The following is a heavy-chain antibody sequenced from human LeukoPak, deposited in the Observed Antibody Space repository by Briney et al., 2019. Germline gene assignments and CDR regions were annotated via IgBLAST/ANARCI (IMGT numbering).Heavy chain of an antibody. V-gene: IGHV4-38-2*02. CDR1: GYSISSGYY. D-gene: IGHD2-15*01. CDR2: IYRSGST. J-gene: IGHJ1*01. Sequence: SETLSLTCTVSGYSISSGYYWGWIRQPPGKGLEWIGSIYRSGSTYYNPSLKSRVTISVDTSKNQFSLKLSSVTAADTAVYYCARSLVAATPLYFQHWGQGTLVTVSS. CDR3: ARSLVAATPLYFQH.